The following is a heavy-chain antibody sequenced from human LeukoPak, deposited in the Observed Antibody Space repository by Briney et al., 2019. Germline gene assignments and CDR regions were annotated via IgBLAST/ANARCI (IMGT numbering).Heavy chain of an antibody. D-gene: IGHD5-12*01. CDR1: GFNFGNFW. CDR3: VRTLYSGFPLRSFFFDF. Sequence: PGGSLRLSCAASGFNFGNFWMSWVRQAPGKGLEWLANIKQDGTEKFYVDSLKGRFTISRDNAKNSLFLQMNSLRADDTAVFYCVRTLYSGFPLRSFFFDFWGQGILVTVSS. V-gene: IGHV3-7*01. CDR2: IKQDGTEK. J-gene: IGHJ4*02.